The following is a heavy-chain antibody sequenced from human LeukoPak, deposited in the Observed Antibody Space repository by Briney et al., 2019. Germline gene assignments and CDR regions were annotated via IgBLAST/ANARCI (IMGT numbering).Heavy chain of an antibody. Sequence: ASVKVSCKASGYTFTGYYMHWVRQAPGQGLEWMGWINPNSGGTNYAQKFQGRVTMTRDTSISTAYMELSRLRSDDTAVYYCARDSGYSYIKYYYYGMDVWGQGTTVTVSS. D-gene: IGHD5-18*01. V-gene: IGHV1-2*02. CDR3: ARDSGYSYIKYYYYGMDV. J-gene: IGHJ6*02. CDR1: GYTFTGYY. CDR2: INPNSGGT.